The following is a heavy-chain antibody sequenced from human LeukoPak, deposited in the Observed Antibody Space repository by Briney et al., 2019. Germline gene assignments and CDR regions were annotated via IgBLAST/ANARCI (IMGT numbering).Heavy chain of an antibody. CDR2: ISYDGSNK. CDR3: ARDRTGYYGSGSYYMGWFDP. J-gene: IGHJ5*02. V-gene: IGHV3-30*03. D-gene: IGHD3-10*01. Sequence: PGGSLRLSCAASGFTFSRYGMHCVRQAPGKGLEWVAVISYDGSNKYYADSVKGRFTISRDNSKNTLYLQMNSLRAEDTAVHYCARDRTGYYGSGSYYMGWFDPWGQGTLVTVSS. CDR1: GFTFSRYG.